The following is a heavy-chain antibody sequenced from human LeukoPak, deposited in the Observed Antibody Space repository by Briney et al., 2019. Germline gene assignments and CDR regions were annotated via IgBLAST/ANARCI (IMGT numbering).Heavy chain of an antibody. CDR3: ARKVSSSWYRY. CDR1: GGSFSGYY. V-gene: IGHV4-34*01. CDR2: INHSGST. J-gene: IGHJ4*02. Sequence: SETLSLTCAVCGGSFSGYYWSWIRQPPGKGLEWIGEINHSGSTNYNPSLKSRVTISEDTSKNQFSLKLSSVTAADTAVYYCARKVSSSWYRYWGQGTLVTVSS. D-gene: IGHD6-13*01.